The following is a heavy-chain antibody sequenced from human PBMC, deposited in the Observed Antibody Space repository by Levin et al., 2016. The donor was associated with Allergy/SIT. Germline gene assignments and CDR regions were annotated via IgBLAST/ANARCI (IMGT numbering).Heavy chain of an antibody. V-gene: IGHV1-3*01. Sequence: ASVKVSCKTSGYTFTLYTIHWVRQAPGQRLEWVGWINAGNGITKYSQRFQDRVTITRDTSANTAYMELSSLTSEDTAVYYCARCDDPRKVYNNFGMDVWGQGTTVIVSS. CDR1: GYTFTLYT. J-gene: IGHJ6*02. D-gene: IGHD2/OR15-2a*01. CDR2: INAGNGIT. CDR3: ARCDDPRKVYNNFGMDV.